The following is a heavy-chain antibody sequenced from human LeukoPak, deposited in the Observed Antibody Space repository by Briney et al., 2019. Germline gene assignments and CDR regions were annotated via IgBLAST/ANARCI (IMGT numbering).Heavy chain of an antibody. D-gene: IGHD2-21*01. CDR2: IYYSGST. Sequence: PSETLSLTCTVSGGSISSSSYYWGWIRQPPGKGLEWIGSIYYSGSTYYNPSLKSRVTISVDTSKNQFSLKLSSVTAADTAVYYCARLRVRGPKNLFPRWFDPWGQGTLVTVSS. CDR3: ARLRVRGPKNLFPRWFDP. CDR1: GGSISSSSYY. J-gene: IGHJ5*02. V-gene: IGHV4-39*07.